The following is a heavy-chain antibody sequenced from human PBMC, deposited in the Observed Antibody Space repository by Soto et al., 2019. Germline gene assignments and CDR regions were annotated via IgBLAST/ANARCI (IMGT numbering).Heavy chain of an antibody. CDR3: ASSTYYEIYNDYGMDV. V-gene: IGHV3-30-3*01. J-gene: IGHJ6*02. CDR1: GFTFSSYA. D-gene: IGHD3-22*01. CDR2: ISYDGSNK. Sequence: QVQLVESGGGVVQPGRSLRLSCAASGFTFSSYAMHWVRQAPGKGLEWVAVISYDGSNKYYADSVKGRFTISRDNSKNTLYLQMNSLRAEDTAVYYCASSTYYEIYNDYGMDVWGQGTKVTVSS.